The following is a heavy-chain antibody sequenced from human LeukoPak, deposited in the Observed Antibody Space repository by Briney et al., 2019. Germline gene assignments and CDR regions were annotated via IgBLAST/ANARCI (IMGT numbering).Heavy chain of an antibody. CDR1: GFNFSSYG. J-gene: IGHJ4*02. CDR3: AKGYYSSSYVDY. V-gene: IGHV3-33*06. D-gene: IGHD6-6*01. Sequence: GGSLRLSCAASGFNFSSYGMHWVRQAPGKGLEWVAVIWYDGSNKYYADSVKGRFTISRDNSKNTLYLQMNSLRAEDTAVYYCAKGYYSSSYVDYWGQGTLVTVSS. CDR2: IWYDGSNK.